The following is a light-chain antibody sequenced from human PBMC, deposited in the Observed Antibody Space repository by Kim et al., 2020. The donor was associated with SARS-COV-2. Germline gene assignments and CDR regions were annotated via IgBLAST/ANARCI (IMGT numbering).Light chain of an antibody. CDR2: QDN. CDR1: KLGDKY. J-gene: IGLJ2*01. V-gene: IGLV3-1*01. Sequence: SVSPGQTASITCSGDKLGDKYACWYQHKPGQSPVLVVFQDNKRPPGIPERFSGSNSGNTATLTISGTQAMDEADYYCQAWDSNIVVFGGGTKLTVL. CDR3: QAWDSNIVV.